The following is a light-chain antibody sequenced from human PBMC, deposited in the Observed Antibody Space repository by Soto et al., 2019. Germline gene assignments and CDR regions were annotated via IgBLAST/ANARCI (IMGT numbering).Light chain of an antibody. CDR2: KAS. J-gene: IGKJ4*01. CDR1: QSISSW. Sequence: DIQMTQSPSTLSASVGDRVTITCRASQSISSWLAWYQQKPGKAPKFLIYKASNLEVGVPSRFSGSGSGTEFTLTISSLHPDDFATYYCQQYKSYSLTFGGGTKVEMK. CDR3: QQYKSYSLT. V-gene: IGKV1-5*03.